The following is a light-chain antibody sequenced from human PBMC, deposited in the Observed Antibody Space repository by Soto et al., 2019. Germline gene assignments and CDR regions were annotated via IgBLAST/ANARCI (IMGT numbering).Light chain of an antibody. V-gene: IGKV1-17*03. CDR2: GAS. CDR1: QGINHY. CDR3: LQHNSYPLT. Sequence: DIQMTQSPSAMSASVGDRVTITCRASQGINHYLAWFQVKPGKVPKRLIYGASSLQSGVPSRFSGSRSGTEFTLTISSLQPEDSAGYYCLQHNSYPLTFGGGTKVEIK. J-gene: IGKJ4*01.